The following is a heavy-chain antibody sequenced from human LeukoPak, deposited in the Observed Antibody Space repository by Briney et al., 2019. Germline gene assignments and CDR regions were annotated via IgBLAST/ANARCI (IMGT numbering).Heavy chain of an antibody. D-gene: IGHD5-24*01. Sequence: PSETLSLTCAVSGYSISSGYYWGWIRQPPGKGLEWIGSIYHSGSTYYNPSLKSRVTISVDTSKNQFSLKLSSVTAADTAVYCCARRDGNDAFDIWGQGTMVTVSS. CDR1: GYSISSGYY. J-gene: IGHJ3*02. V-gene: IGHV4-38-2*01. CDR3: ARRDGNDAFDI. CDR2: IYHSGST.